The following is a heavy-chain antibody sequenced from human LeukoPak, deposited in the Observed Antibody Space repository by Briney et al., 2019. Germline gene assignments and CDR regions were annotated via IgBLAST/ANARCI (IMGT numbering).Heavy chain of an antibody. Sequence: PGGSLRLSCAASGFTFSSHGMSWVRQAPGKGLEWVSTISGSGDNTYYADSVKGRFTISRDNSKNTLYLQMNSLRAEDTAMYFCVRDVGAVRGEVYFDYWGQGTLVTVSS. CDR1: GFTFSSHG. V-gene: IGHV3-23*01. CDR3: VRDVGAVRGEVYFDY. D-gene: IGHD3-10*01. CDR2: ISGSGDNT. J-gene: IGHJ4*02.